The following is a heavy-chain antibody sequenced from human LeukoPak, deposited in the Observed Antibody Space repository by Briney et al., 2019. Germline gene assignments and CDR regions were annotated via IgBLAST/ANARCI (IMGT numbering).Heavy chain of an antibody. J-gene: IGHJ4*02. V-gene: IGHV4-59*12. CDR1: GGSISSYY. CDR2: IYYSGST. CDR3: ARGHEWFGESKSYYFDY. Sequence: SETLSLTCTVSGGSISSYYWSWIRQPPGKGLEWIGYIYYSGSTNYNPSLKSRVTISVDTSKNQFSLKLSSVTAADTAVYYCARGHEWFGESKSYYFDYWGQGTLVTVSS. D-gene: IGHD3-10*01.